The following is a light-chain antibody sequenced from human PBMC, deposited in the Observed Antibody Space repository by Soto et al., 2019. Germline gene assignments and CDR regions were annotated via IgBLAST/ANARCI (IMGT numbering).Light chain of an antibody. J-gene: IGLJ2*01. V-gene: IGLV2-14*01. CDR2: DVT. CDR1: SSDLGGYNF. Sequence: QSALTQPASVSGSPGQSITISCTGTSSDLGGYNFVSWYQQHPGKAPKLMIYDVTNRPSGVSNRFSGSKSGNTASLTISGLQAEDEADYYCSSCTSSSTLVFGGGTKLTVL. CDR3: SSCTSSSTLV.